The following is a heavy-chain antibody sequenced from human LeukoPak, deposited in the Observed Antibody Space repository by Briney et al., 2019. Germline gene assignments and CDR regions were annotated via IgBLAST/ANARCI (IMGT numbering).Heavy chain of an antibody. CDR3: ARGDPHNWFDP. Sequence: ASVKVSCKASGYTFTSDGIIWLRQAPGQGLEWMGWISVYNGNTNYVQKLQGRVTMTTDTSTSTAYMELRSLRSDDTAVYYCARGDPHNWFDPWGRGTLVTVSS. J-gene: IGHJ5*02. V-gene: IGHV1-18*01. CDR2: ISVYNGNT. CDR1: GYTFTSDG.